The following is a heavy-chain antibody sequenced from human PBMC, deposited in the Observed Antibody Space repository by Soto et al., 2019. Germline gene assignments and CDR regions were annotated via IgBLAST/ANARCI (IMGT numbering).Heavy chain of an antibody. CDR1: GYPFSNYA. J-gene: IGHJ4*02. D-gene: IGHD6-19*01. CDR3: ARAGYSSGWFDY. Sequence: GASVKVSCKASGYPFSNYAIHWVRQAPGQSLEWMGWINPGEINTRYSQKFRGRVTITADKSTSTAYMELSSLRSEDTAVYYCARAGYSSGWFDYWGQGTLVTVSS. CDR2: INPGEINT. V-gene: IGHV1-3*01.